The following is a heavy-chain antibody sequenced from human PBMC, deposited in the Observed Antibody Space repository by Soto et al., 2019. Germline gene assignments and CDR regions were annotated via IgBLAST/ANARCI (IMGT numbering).Heavy chain of an antibody. V-gene: IGHV3-33*01. CDR2: IWYDGSNK. CDR3: ARCSGGSCYKINSYYYYGMDV. Sequence: PGGSLGLSCAASGFTFSSYGMHWVRQAPGKGLEWVAVIWYDGSNKYYADSVKGRFTISGDNSKNTLYLQMNSLRAEDTAVYYCARCSGGSCYKINSYYYYGMDVWGQGTTVTVSS. D-gene: IGHD2-15*01. CDR1: GFTFSSYG. J-gene: IGHJ6*02.